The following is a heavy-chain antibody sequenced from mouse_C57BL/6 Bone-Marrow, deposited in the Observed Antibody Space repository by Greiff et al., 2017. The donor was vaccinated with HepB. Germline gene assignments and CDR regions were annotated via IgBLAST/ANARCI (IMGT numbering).Heavy chain of an antibody. Sequence: EVKLVEPGGGLVKPGGSLKISCAASGFTFSSYAMSWVRQTPEKRLEWVATISAGGSYTYYPDNFKGRFTISRDNAKNTLYLQMSHLKAEDTAMYYGASEVLSDSRDYWGQGTTLTVSS. CDR3: ASEVLSDSRDY. V-gene: IGHV5-4*03. J-gene: IGHJ2*01. D-gene: IGHD1-1*01. CDR2: ISAGGSYT. CDR1: GFTFSSYA.